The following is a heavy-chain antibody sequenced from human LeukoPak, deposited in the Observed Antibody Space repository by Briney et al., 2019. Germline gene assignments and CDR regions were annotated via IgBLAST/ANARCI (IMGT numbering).Heavy chain of an antibody. CDR2: ISAYNGNT. CDR3: ARDKEYGDYGEDAFDI. D-gene: IGHD4-17*01. Sequence: ASVKVSRKASGYTFTSYGISWVRQAPGQGLEWMGWISAYNGNTNYAQKLQGRVTMTTDTSTSTAYMELRSLRSDDTAVYYCARDKEYGDYGEDAFDIWGQGTMVTVSS. V-gene: IGHV1-18*01. J-gene: IGHJ3*02. CDR1: GYTFTSYG.